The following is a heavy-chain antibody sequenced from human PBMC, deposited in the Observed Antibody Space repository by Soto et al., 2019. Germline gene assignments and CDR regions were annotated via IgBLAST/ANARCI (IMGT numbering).Heavy chain of an antibody. V-gene: IGHV3-15*01. Sequence: LSLTCAASGFTFSNAWMSWVRQAPGKGLEWVGRIKSKTDGGTTDYAAPVKGRFTISRDDSKNTLYLQMNSLKTEDTAVYYCTPQLGIRAFDIWGQGTMVTVSS. CDR1: GFTFSNAW. D-gene: IGHD7-27*01. CDR3: TPQLGIRAFDI. J-gene: IGHJ3*02. CDR2: IKSKTDGGTT.